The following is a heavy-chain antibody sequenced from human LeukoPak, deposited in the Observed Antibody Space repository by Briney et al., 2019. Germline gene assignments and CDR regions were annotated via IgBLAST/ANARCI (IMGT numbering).Heavy chain of an antibody. CDR1: GGSISSYY. D-gene: IGHD5-24*01. J-gene: IGHJ1*01. V-gene: IGHV4-59*08. CDR2: IYYSGST. CDR3: ARHGDGDSFEYFLH. Sequence: SETLSLTCTVSGGSISSYYWSWIRQPPGKGLEWIGYIYYSGSTNYNPSLKSRVTISVDTSKNQFSLRMNSVTAADTAEYYCARHGDGDSFEYFLHWGQGTLVTVSS.